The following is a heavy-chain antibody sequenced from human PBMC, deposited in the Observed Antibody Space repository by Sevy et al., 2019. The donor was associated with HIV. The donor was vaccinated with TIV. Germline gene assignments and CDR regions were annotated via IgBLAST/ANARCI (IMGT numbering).Heavy chain of an antibody. D-gene: IGHD3-22*01. Sequence: GGSLRLSCAASGFTFSSYWMHWVRQAPGKGLVWVSRINSDGSSTSYADSVKGRFTTSRDNAKNTLYLQMNSLRAEDTAVYYCARGPYDSSGYYSSRFYYYGMDVWGQGTTVTVSS. J-gene: IGHJ6*02. CDR1: GFTFSSYW. CDR3: ARGPYDSSGYYSSRFYYYGMDV. CDR2: INSDGSST. V-gene: IGHV3-74*01.